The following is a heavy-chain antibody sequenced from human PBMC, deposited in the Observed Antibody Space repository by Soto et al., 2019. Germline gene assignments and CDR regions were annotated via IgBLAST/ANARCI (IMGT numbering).Heavy chain of an antibody. D-gene: IGHD3-10*01. CDR1: GGSISSGGHY. CDR3: ARSGMVRGSTIDY. J-gene: IGHJ4*02. Sequence: QVQLQESGPGLVKPSQTLSLTCTVSGGSISSGGHYWSWIRQNPGKGLEWIGSIYYSGSTYYNPSLKSRLTISVDTSKHQFSLKLSSVTAADTAVYYCARSGMVRGSTIDYWGQGTLVTVSS. V-gene: IGHV4-31*03. CDR2: IYYSGST.